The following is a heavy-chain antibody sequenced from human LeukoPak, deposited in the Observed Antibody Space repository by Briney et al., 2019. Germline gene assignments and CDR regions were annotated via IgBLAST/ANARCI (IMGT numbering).Heavy chain of an antibody. D-gene: IGHD5-18*01. J-gene: IGHJ4*02. Sequence: SETLSLTCTVSGGFISSSSYYWGWIRQPPGKGLEWIGSIYYSGSTYYNPSLKSRVTISVDTSKNQFSLKLSSVTAADTAVYYCARRRRIGRYSYGCLDYWGQGTLVTVSS. CDR1: GGFISSSSYY. CDR2: IYYSGST. V-gene: IGHV4-39*01. CDR3: ARRRRIGRYSYGCLDY.